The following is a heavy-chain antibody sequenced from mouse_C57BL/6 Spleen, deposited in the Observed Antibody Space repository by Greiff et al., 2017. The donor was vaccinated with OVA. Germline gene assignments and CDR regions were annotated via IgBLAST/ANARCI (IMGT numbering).Heavy chain of an antibody. Sequence: VQLKESGPGMVKPSQSLSLTCTVTGYSITSGYDWHWIRHFPGNKLEWMGYISYSGSTNYNPSLKSRISITHDTSKNHFFLKLNSVTTEDTATYYCARGYSNYEYAMDYWGQGTSVTVSS. J-gene: IGHJ4*01. CDR1: GYSITSGYD. CDR2: ISYSGST. D-gene: IGHD2-5*01. V-gene: IGHV3-1*01. CDR3: ARGYSNYEYAMDY.